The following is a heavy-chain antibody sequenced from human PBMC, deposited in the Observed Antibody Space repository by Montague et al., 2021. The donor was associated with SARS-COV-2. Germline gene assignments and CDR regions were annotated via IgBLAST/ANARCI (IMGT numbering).Heavy chain of an antibody. CDR1: GGSFSGYH. CDR2: INHGGIT. Sequence: SETRSLTCAVYGGSFSGYHWNWIRQPPGKGLEWIGEINHGGITNYNPSLKSRLTISADTSKNQFSLKLTSAAAADTAVYYCARLRDGVVPSPILGVGPYYSYYFIDVWGKGTTVTVSS. J-gene: IGHJ6*03. CDR3: ARLRDGVVPSPILGVGPYYSYYFIDV. V-gene: IGHV4-34*01. D-gene: IGHD3-10*01.